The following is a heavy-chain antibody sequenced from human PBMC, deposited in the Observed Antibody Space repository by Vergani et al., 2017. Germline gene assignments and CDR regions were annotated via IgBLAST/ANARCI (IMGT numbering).Heavy chain of an antibody. D-gene: IGHD3-22*01. CDR2: ISWNSGSI. CDR3: AKDATMIVVAVAFFDY. Sequence: EVQLVESGGGLVQPGRSLRLSCAASGFTFDDYAMHWVRQAPGKGLEWVSGISWNSGSIGYADSVKGRFTISRDNAKNSLYLQMNSLRAEDTAVYYWAKDATMIVVAVAFFDYWGRGTLVTVSS. J-gene: IGHJ4*02. CDR1: GFTFDDYA. V-gene: IGHV3-9*01.